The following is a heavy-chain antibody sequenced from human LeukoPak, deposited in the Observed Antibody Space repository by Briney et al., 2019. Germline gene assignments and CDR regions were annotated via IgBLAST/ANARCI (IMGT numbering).Heavy chain of an antibody. V-gene: IGHV1-46*01. CDR3: ARGSITMVRGVIARIDY. J-gene: IGHJ4*02. D-gene: IGHD3-10*01. CDR2: INPSGGST. Sequence: ASVKVSCKASGYTFTSYYMHWVRQAPGQGLEWMGIINPSGGSTSYAQKFQGRVTMTRDTSTSTVYTELSSLRSEDTAVYYCARGSITMVRGVIARIDYWGQGTLVTVSS. CDR1: GYTFTSYY.